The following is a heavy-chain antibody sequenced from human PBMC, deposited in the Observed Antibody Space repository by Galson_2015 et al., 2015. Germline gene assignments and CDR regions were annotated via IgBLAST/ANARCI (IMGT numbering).Heavy chain of an antibody. Sequence: SVKVSCKASGYTFTSYAMHWVRQAPGQRLEWMGWINAGNGNTKYSQKFQGRVTITRDTSASTAYMELSSLRSEDTAVYYCARDHHCSGGSCYSTTKYYYYYMDVWGKGTTVTVS. D-gene: IGHD2-15*01. CDR2: INAGNGNT. J-gene: IGHJ6*03. CDR1: GYTFTSYA. CDR3: ARDHHCSGGSCYSTTKYYYYYMDV. V-gene: IGHV1-3*01.